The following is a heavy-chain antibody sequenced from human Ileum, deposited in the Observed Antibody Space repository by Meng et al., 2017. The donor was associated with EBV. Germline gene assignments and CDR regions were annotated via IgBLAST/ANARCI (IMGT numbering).Heavy chain of an antibody. CDR1: AFTFSNYG. CDR2: LWNDGSNK. V-gene: IGHV3-33*01. J-gene: IGHJ4*02. CDR3: ARDVCSSGYCLTY. D-gene: IGHD3-22*01. Sequence: VTLVESGGGVVQPGRSLLLSGAASAFTFSNYGLHWVRQAPGKGIAWVALLWNDGSNKYYADAVKGRYTVSRDNSETTLYLQMDSLRAEDTAMYYCARDVCSSGYCLTYWGQGTLVTVSS.